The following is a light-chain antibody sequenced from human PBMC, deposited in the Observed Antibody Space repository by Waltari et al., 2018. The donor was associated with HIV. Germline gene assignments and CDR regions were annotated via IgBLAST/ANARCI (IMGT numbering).Light chain of an antibody. CDR1: SRHGGRHHL. CDR2: ETS. Sequence: QSALTPPSSDSGSPGQSVTISCPGPSRHGGRHHLVSWYQQHPGTAPKLMIYETSKRPSGVSDRFSGSKSGNTASLTISGLQAEDEADYYCCSYVGWSTIHDVFGTGTKVTVL. V-gene: IGLV2-23*02. J-gene: IGLJ1*01. CDR3: CSYVGWSTIHDV.